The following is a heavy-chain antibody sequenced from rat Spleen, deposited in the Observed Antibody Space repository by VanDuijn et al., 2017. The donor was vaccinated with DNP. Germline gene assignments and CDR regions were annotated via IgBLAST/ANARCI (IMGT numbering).Heavy chain of an antibody. CDR1: GFTFSNYG. J-gene: IGHJ2*01. CDR3: ASHTYYGYDYFVY. D-gene: IGHD1-9*01. CDR2: LSTGGDKS. V-gene: IGHV5S13*01. Sequence: EVQLVESGGGLVQPGRSLKVSCAASGFTFSNYGMAWVRQAPTKGLEWVASLSTGGDKSAYRDSVKGRFIIFRDDAKNTQYLQMNSLRSEDTATYYCASHTYYGYDYFVYWGQGVMVTVSS.